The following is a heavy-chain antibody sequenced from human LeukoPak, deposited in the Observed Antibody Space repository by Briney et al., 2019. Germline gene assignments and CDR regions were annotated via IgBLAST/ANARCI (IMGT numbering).Heavy chain of an antibody. CDR3: ARRFAPSRNDAFDI. CDR2: IYYSGST. CDR1: GGSISSYY. Sequence: SETLSLTCTVSGGSISSYYWSWIRQPPGKGLEWIGTIYYSGSTYYNPSLKSRVTISVDTSKNQFSLKLSSVTASDTAVYYCARRFAPSRNDAFDIWGQRTMVTVSS. V-gene: IGHV4-59*05. J-gene: IGHJ3*02. D-gene: IGHD3-10*01.